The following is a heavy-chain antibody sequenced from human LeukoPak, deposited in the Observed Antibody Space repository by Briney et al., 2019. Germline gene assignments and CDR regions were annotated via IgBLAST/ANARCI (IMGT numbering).Heavy chain of an antibody. CDR1: GGSISGYL. CDR3: ARQRSRPRTDMDV. CDR2: TSIGGNT. Sequence: SETLSLTCTVSGGSISGYLWTWIRQPAGKGLDWIGRTSIGGNTNYNSSLKSRVTMSVDTSKNQFSLKLTSVTAADTAVYYCARQRSRPRTDMDVWGKGTSVTVSS. V-gene: IGHV4-4*07. J-gene: IGHJ6*03.